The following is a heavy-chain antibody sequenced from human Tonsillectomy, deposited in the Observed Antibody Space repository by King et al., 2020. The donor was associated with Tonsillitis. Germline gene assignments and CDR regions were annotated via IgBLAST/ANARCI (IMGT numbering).Heavy chain of an antibody. CDR1: GFTFSSYW. V-gene: IGHV3-7*03. J-gene: IGHJ4*02. Sequence: VQLVESGGGLVQPGGSLRLSCAASGFTFSSYWMSWVRQAPGKGLEWVANIKQDGSEKYYVDSVKGRFTISRDNAKNSLYLQMNSLRAEDTAVYYCARDVYLSIAVAGIFDYWGQGTLVTVSS. CDR3: ARDVYLSIAVAGIFDY. CDR2: IKQDGSEK. D-gene: IGHD6-19*01.